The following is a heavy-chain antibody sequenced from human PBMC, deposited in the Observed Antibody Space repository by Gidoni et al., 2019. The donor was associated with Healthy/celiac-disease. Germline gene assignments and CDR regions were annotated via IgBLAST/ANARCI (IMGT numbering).Heavy chain of an antibody. J-gene: IGHJ6*02. D-gene: IGHD6-19*01. CDR3: AKDSSSYYYYGMDV. Sequence: EVQLVESGGGLVQLGRSLRLSCAASGFTFADYAMHWVRHAPGKGLEWVSGISWNSGSIGYADSVKGRFTSSRDNAKNSLYLQMNSLRAEDTALYYCAKDSSSYYYYGMDVWGQGTTVTVSS. V-gene: IGHV3-9*01. CDR2: ISWNSGSI. CDR1: GFTFADYA.